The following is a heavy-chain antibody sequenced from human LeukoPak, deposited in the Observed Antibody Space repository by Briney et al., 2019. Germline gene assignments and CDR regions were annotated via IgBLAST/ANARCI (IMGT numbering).Heavy chain of an antibody. Sequence: PGGSLRLSCAASGFTFSSYAMSWVRQAPGKGLGWVSAISGSGGSTYYADSVKGRFTISRDNSKNTLYLQMNSLRAEDTAVYYCAKVPAATVTLRPYNWFDPWGQGTLVTVSS. V-gene: IGHV3-23*01. CDR2: ISGSGGST. CDR3: AKVPAATVTLRPYNWFDP. D-gene: IGHD4-11*01. J-gene: IGHJ5*02. CDR1: GFTFSSYA.